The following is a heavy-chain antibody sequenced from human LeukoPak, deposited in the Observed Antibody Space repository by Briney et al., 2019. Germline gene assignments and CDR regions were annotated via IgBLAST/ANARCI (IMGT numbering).Heavy chain of an antibody. Sequence: PGGSLRLSCAASGFTFSSNAMSWVRQAPGKGLEWVSAIGGSGDSTYYADSVKGRSTISRDNSKNTLYLQMNSLRAEDTAVYYCAKGVWRAFDIWGQGTMVTVSS. CDR2: IGGSGDST. V-gene: IGHV3-23*01. CDR3: AKGVWRAFDI. J-gene: IGHJ3*02. CDR1: GFTFSSNA.